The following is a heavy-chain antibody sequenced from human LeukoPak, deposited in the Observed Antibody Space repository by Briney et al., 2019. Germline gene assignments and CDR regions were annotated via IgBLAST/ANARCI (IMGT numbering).Heavy chain of an antibody. V-gene: IGHV3-30*18. CDR3: AKDQGAYCGGDCYSYFDY. CDR1: GFTFSSYG. J-gene: IGHJ4*02. D-gene: IGHD2-21*02. Sequence: GGSLRLSCAASGFTFSSYGMHWVRQAPGKGLEWVAVISYDGSNKYYADSVKGRFTISRDNSKNTLYLQMNSLRAEDTAVYYCAKDQGAYCGGDCYSYFDYWGQGTLVTVSS. CDR2: ISYDGSNK.